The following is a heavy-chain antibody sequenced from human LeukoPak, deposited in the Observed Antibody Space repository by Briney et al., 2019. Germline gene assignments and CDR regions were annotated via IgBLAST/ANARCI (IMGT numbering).Heavy chain of an antibody. D-gene: IGHD2-15*01. CDR1: GYTLTELS. CDR2: FDPEDGET. CDR3: ARADGVVVAADGY. Sequence: EASVKVSCKVSGYTLTELSMHWVRQAPGKGLEWMGGFDPEDGETIYAQKFQGRVTITADKSTSTAYMELSSLRSEDTAVYYCARADGVVVAADGYWGQGTLVTVSS. J-gene: IGHJ4*02. V-gene: IGHV1-24*01.